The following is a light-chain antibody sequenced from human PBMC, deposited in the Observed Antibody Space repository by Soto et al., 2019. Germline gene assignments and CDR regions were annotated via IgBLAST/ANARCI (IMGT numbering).Light chain of an antibody. CDR3: QQYYSSPFT. J-gene: IGKJ3*01. V-gene: IGKV4-1*01. Sequence: DIVMTQSQDSLAVSLGERATNNCTSSQSVLYSSNNKNYLAWYQQKPGQPPKLLIYWASTRESGVPDRFSGSGSWTDFTLTISGLQAEDVAVYYYQQYYSSPFTFGPGTKVDIK. CDR2: WAS. CDR1: QSVLYSSNNKNY.